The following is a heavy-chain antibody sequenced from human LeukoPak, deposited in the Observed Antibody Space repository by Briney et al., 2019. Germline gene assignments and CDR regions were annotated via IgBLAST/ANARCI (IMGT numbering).Heavy chain of an antibody. V-gene: IGHV4-59*08. CDR1: GGSISRYY. CDR2: IFYSGST. CDR3: ARRGDSGWFSSWYFDL. D-gene: IGHD6-19*01. J-gene: IGHJ2*01. Sequence: PSETLSLTCTVSGGSISRYYWSWIRQPPGKGLEWIGDIFYSGSTNYNPSLKSRVTISVDTSKNQFSLKLSSVTAADTAVYYCARRGDSGWFSSWYFDLWGRGTLVTVTS.